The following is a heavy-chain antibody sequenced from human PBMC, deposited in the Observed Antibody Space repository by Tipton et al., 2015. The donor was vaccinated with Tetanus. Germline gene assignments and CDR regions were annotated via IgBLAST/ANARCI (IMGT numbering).Heavy chain of an antibody. V-gene: IGHV3-21*01. CDR3: ARVGYYDRSGHHYFYYGTDV. CDR2: ISSSISYI. D-gene: IGHD3-22*01. CDR1: GFIFSSYS. Sequence: SLRLSCAASGFIFSSYSMNWVRQAPGKGLEWVSFISSSISYIYYADSVKGRFTISRDNAKKSLYLQMNSLRAEDTAVYYCARVGYYDRSGHHYFYYGTDVWGQGPTVTVSS. J-gene: IGHJ6*02.